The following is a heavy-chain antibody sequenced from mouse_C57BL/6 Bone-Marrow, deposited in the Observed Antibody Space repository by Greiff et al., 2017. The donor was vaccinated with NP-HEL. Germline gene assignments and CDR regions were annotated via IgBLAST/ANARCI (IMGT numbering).Heavy chain of an antibody. D-gene: IGHD2-4*01. Sequence: VQLQQSVAELVRPGASVKLSCTASGFNIKNTYMHWVKQRPEQGLEWIGRIDPANGTTKYAPKFQGKATITADTSTNTAYLQLSSLTSEDTAIYYCARHYDYDGCYFDYWGQGTTLTVSS. CDR1: GFNIKNTY. V-gene: IGHV14-3*01. CDR3: ARHYDYDGCYFDY. CDR2: IDPANGTT. J-gene: IGHJ2*01.